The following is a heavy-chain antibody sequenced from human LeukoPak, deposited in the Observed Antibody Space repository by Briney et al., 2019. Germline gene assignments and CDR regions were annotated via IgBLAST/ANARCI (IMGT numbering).Heavy chain of an antibody. D-gene: IGHD3-3*01. Sequence: SGPTLVKPTQTLTLTCTFSGFSLSTTGVGVGWIRQPPGKALEWLALIYWNDDKRYRPSLRSRLTITKDTSKNQVVLRMTNMDPVDTATYYCAHMMAYHDFWTGYYPAGFDIWGQGTMVTVPS. CDR1: GFSLSTTGVG. CDR2: IYWNDDK. CDR3: AHMMAYHDFWTGYYPAGFDI. V-gene: IGHV2-5*01. J-gene: IGHJ3*02.